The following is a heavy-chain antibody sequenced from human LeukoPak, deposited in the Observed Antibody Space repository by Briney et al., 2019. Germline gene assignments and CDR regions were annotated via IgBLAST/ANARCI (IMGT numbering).Heavy chain of an antibody. D-gene: IGHD1-26*01. Sequence: GGSLRLSCAASGFTFSSYWMHWVRQAPGKGLVWVSRINSDGSSTSYADSVKGRFTISRDNAKNTLYLQMNSLRAEDTAVHYCARDSVGASIPLNWFDPWGQGTLVTVSS. J-gene: IGHJ5*02. CDR3: ARDSVGASIPLNWFDP. CDR1: GFTFSSYW. V-gene: IGHV3-74*01. CDR2: INSDGSST.